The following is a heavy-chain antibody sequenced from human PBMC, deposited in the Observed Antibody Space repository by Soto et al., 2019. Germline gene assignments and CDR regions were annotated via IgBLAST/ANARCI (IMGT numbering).Heavy chain of an antibody. Sequence: QVQLVQSGAEVKKPGSSVKVSCKASGGTFSSYTISWVRQAPGQGLEWMGRIIPILGIANYGQKFQGRVTITADKSTSTAYMELSSLRSEDTAVYYCARDEDSSSFDPWGQGTLVTVSS. CDR3: ARDEDSSSFDP. D-gene: IGHD6-13*01. CDR2: IIPILGIA. V-gene: IGHV1-69*08. CDR1: GGTFSSYT. J-gene: IGHJ5*02.